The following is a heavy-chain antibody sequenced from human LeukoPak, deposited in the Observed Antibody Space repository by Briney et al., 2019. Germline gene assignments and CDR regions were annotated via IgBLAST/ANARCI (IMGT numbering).Heavy chain of an antibody. CDR1: GYSFTSYD. Sequence: GASVKVSCKASGYSFTSYDINWVRQATGQGLEWMGWMNPNSGNTGYAQKFQGRVTITRNTSISTAYMELSSLRSEDTAVYYCARGLRYSSSSGEVFVYWGQGTLVTVSS. D-gene: IGHD6-6*01. J-gene: IGHJ4*02. CDR2: MNPNSGNT. CDR3: ARGLRYSSSSGEVFVY. V-gene: IGHV1-8*03.